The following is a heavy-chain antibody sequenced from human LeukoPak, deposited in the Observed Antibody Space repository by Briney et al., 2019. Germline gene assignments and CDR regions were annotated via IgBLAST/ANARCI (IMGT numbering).Heavy chain of an antibody. D-gene: IGHD3-10*01. V-gene: IGHV3-23*01. J-gene: IGHJ6*03. Sequence: GGSLRLSCAASGFTFSSYWMSWVRQAPGKGLEWVSAISGSGGSTYYADSVKGRFTISRDNSKNTLYLQMNSLRPEDTAVYYCARETLSYYYYMDVWGKGTTVTISS. CDR3: ARETLSYYYYMDV. CDR2: ISGSGGST. CDR1: GFTFSSYW.